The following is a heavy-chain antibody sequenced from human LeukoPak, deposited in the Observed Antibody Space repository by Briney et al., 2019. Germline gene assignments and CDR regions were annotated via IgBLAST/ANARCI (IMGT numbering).Heavy chain of an antibody. CDR1: GYTFTSYG. D-gene: IGHD2-8*01. CDR3: ARDTVYCTNGVCYTPTYYYGMDV. Sequence: GASVKVSCKASGYTFTSYGISWVRQAPGHGLEGMGWISAYNGNTNYAQKLQGRVTMTTDTSTSTAYMELRSLRSDDTAVYYCARDTVYCTNGVCYTPTYYYGMDVWGQGTTVTVSS. V-gene: IGHV1-18*01. J-gene: IGHJ6*02. CDR2: ISAYNGNT.